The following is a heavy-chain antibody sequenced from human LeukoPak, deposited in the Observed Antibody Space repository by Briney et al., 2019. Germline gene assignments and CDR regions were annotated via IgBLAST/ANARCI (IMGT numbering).Heavy chain of an antibody. CDR1: GFTFSSYG. Sequence: PGGSLRLSCAASGFTFSSYGMHWVRQAPGKGLEWVAVISYDGSNKYYADSVKGRFTISRDSSKNTLYLQMNSLRAEDTAVYYCAKLAARDYWGQGTLVTVSS. J-gene: IGHJ4*02. V-gene: IGHV3-30*18. CDR3: AKLAARDY. CDR2: ISYDGSNK. D-gene: IGHD6-6*01.